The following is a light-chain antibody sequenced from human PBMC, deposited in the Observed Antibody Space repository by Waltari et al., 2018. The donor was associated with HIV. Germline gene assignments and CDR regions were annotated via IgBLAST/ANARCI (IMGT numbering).Light chain of an antibody. Sequence: QSILAQPPSVSGAPGQRATISCNGSNSNIGAGFDVHWYQHFPGAAPRLLIYSHINRPSGVPDRFSASTSGTSASLAITGIQGEDEADYYCQSHDSSLSGVIFGGGTKVTV. CDR1: NSNIGAGFD. J-gene: IGLJ2*01. V-gene: IGLV1-40*01. CDR2: SHI. CDR3: QSHDSSLSGVI.